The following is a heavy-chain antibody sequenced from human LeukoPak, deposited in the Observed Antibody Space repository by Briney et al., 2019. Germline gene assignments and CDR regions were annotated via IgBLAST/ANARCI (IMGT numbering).Heavy chain of an antibody. CDR2: ISNSKGISD. V-gene: IGHV3-23*01. CDR3: AKGSREWEVLDAFDI. CDR1: GFTFTNYP. D-gene: IGHD1-26*01. Sequence: GGSLRLSCAVSGFTFTNYPMSWVRQAPGKGLEWVSGISNSKGISDYYADSVKGRFTISRDNSKNTLYLQMNSLRGEDTAVYYCAKGSREWEVLDAFDIWGQGTMVTVSS. J-gene: IGHJ3*02.